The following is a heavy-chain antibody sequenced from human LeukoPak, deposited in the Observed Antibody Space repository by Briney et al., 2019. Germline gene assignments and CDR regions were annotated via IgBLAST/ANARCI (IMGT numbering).Heavy chain of an antibody. Sequence: ASVQVSCKASGYTFTSYGISWVRQAPGQGLEWMGWISAYNGNTNDAQKLQGRVTMTTDTSTSTAYMELRSLRSDDTAVYYCARTYYYGSGSSGQFDPWGQGTLVTVSS. CDR3: ARTYYYGSGSSGQFDP. V-gene: IGHV1-18*01. CDR1: GYTFTSYG. CDR2: ISAYNGNT. J-gene: IGHJ5*02. D-gene: IGHD3-10*01.